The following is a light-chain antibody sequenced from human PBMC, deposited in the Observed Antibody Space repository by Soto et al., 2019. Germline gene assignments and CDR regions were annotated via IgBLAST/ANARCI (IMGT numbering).Light chain of an antibody. J-gene: IGKJ1*01. CDR2: GAS. CDR3: QPYGSSGP. CDR1: QPLNNN. Sequence: TQPPATVSVSTGDRSTLSCRAGQPLNNNVAWYQHKPGQAPRLLIYGASNRATGIPDRFSGSGSGTDFTLTICRLETDDFAVYYCQPYGSSGPFRQGAKVDIK. V-gene: IGKV3-20*01.